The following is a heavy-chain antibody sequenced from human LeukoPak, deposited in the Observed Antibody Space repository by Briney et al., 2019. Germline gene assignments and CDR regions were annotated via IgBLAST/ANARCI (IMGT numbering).Heavy chain of an antibody. D-gene: IGHD6-13*01. CDR2: IYPGDSNT. J-gene: IGHJ4*02. CDR3: ARQADNSWSRFDY. CDR1: GYSFNSHW. Sequence: PGESLKISCKGSGYSFNSHWIGWVRQMPGKGLEWMGIIYPGDSNTRYRPSYQGQVTISADKSISTAYLQWSSLKASDTAIYYCARQADNSWSRFDYWGQGTLVTVSS. V-gene: IGHV5-51*01.